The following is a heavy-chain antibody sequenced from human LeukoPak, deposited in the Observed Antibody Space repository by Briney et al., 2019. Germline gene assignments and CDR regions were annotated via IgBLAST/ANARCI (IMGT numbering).Heavy chain of an antibody. D-gene: IGHD3-22*01. CDR3: ARETPHGYYYDSSGYRYYFDY. V-gene: IGHV4-31*03. CDR2: IYYSGST. J-gene: IGHJ4*02. Sequence: SQTLSLTCTVSGGSISSGGYYWSWIRQHPGKGLEWIGYIYYSGSTYYNPSLKSRVTISVDTSKNQFSLKLSSVTAADTAVYYCARETPHGYYYDSSGYRYYFDYWGQGTLVTVSS. CDR1: GGSISSGGYY.